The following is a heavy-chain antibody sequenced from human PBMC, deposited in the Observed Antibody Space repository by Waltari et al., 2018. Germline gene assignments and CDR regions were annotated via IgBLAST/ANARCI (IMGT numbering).Heavy chain of an antibody. CDR2: IYYSGST. Sequence: QVQLQESGPGLVKPSETLSLTCTVPGGSISSYYWSWIRQPPGQGLEWVGYIYYSGSTNFNPSRKGRVTISVDTSKNQCSLKLRSVTAADTAVYYCARRWVGATKDAFDIWGQGTMVTVSS. D-gene: IGHD1-26*01. J-gene: IGHJ3*02. CDR3: ARRWVGATKDAFDI. V-gene: IGHV4-59*08. CDR1: GGSISSYY.